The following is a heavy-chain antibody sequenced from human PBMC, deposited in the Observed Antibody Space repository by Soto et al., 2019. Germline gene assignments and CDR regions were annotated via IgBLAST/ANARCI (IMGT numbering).Heavy chain of an antibody. Sequence: QVKLVESGGGVVQPGRSLRLSCAASGFTFSSYGMHWVRQAPGKGLEWVAVISYDGSNKYYADSVKGRFTISRDNSKNTLYLQMNSLRAEDTAVYYCAKDRFGVVTYYFDYWGQGTLVTVSS. CDR3: AKDRFGVVTYYFDY. J-gene: IGHJ4*02. D-gene: IGHD3-3*01. CDR1: GFTFSSYG. CDR2: ISYDGSNK. V-gene: IGHV3-30*18.